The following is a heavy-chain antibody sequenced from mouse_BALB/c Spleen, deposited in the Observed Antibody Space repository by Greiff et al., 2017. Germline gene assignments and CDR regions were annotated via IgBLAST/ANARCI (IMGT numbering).Heavy chain of an antibody. V-gene: IGHV5-4*02. CDR2: ISDGGSYT. Sequence: EVKLVESGGGLVKPGGSLKLSCAASGFTFSDYYMYWVRQTPEKRLEWVATISDGGSYTYYPDSVKGRFTISRDNAKNNLYLQMSSLKSEDTAMYYCARDGIYYGSSHFAYWGQGTLVTVSA. D-gene: IGHD1-1*01. CDR1: GFTFSDYY. CDR3: ARDGIYYGSSHFAY. J-gene: IGHJ3*01.